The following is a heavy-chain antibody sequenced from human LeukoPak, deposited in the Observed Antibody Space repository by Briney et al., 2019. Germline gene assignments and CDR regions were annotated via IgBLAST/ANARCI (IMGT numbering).Heavy chain of an antibody. CDR3: AKDYYDTSGYYFDS. Sequence: GGSLRLSCAASGFTFSSYAMSWVRQAPGKGLEWVSAISGSGDSTYYADSVKGRFTISRDNSKNTLYLQTNSLRAEDTAVYYCAKDYYDTSGYYFDSWGQGTLVTVSS. J-gene: IGHJ4*02. V-gene: IGHV3-23*01. CDR1: GFTFSSYA. D-gene: IGHD3-22*01. CDR2: ISGSGDST.